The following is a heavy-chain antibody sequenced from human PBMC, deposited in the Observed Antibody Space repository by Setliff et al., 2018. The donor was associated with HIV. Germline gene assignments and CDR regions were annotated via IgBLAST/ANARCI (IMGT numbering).Heavy chain of an antibody. Sequence: PGGSLRLSCAASGFTFSGYAVSWVRQAPGKGLEWVSGISASGSTDHADSVKGRFTISRDNSKNTVYLQMTSLRAEDTAVYYCARGGQFLEWLGAFDIWGQGTMVTVSS. V-gene: IGHV3-23*01. CDR3: ARGGQFLEWLGAFDI. D-gene: IGHD3-3*01. J-gene: IGHJ3*02. CDR1: GFTFSGYA. CDR2: ISASGST.